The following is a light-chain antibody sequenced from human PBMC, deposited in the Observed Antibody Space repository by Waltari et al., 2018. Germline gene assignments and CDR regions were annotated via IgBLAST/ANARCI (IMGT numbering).Light chain of an antibody. V-gene: IGKV4-1*01. CDR2: WAS. CDR1: QSVLYSSNNDRNY. J-gene: IGKJ4*01. Sequence: DIVMTQSPDSLAVSLGERATTHCKSSQSVLYSSNNDRNYLAWYQQKPGQPPKLLFYWASTREAGVPDRFRGSGSETDFTLTISSLQAEDVAVYFCQQYYSTPLTFGGGTKVEIK. CDR3: QQYYSTPLT.